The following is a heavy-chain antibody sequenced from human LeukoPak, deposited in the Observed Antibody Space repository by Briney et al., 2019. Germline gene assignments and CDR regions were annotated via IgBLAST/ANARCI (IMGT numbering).Heavy chain of an antibody. CDR1: GFTFSSYS. Sequence: GGSLRLSCAASGFTFSSYSMNWVRQAPGKGLGWVSYISSSSSTIYYADSVKGRFTISRDNAKNSLYLQMNSLRAEDTAVYYCARGAWRGYDFWSGQIDDWGQGTLVTVSS. V-gene: IGHV3-48*01. D-gene: IGHD3-3*01. J-gene: IGHJ4*02. CDR3: ARGAWRGYDFWSGQIDD. CDR2: ISSSSSTI.